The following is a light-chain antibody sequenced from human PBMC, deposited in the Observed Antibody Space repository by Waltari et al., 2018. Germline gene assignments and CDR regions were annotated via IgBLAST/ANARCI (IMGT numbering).Light chain of an antibody. CDR3: SSFTTRSCLAI. J-gene: IGLJ2*01. Sequence: QSALTQPASVSGSPGQSITISCTGTRSDIGGYNYVSWYQQHPGKAPKLLIFEVTSRPSHISSRFSASKSGSTASLTISDLQHEDEADYYCSSFTTRSCLAIFGGGTRVTV. V-gene: IGLV2-14*03. CDR1: RSDIGGYNY. CDR2: EVT.